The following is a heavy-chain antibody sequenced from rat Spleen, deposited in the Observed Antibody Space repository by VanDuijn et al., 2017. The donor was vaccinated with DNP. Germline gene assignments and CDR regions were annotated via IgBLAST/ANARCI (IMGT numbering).Heavy chain of an antibody. J-gene: IGHJ2*01. Sequence: EVQLVESGGDLVEPGRSLKLSCVASGFTFNNYWMTWIRQSPKKGLEWVATIIYDGSSTYYRDSVRGRFTISRDYARSTLYLQMDSLRSEDTATYYCTTRLGAAPFDYWGQGVMVTVSS. CDR2: IIYDGSST. V-gene: IGHV5S10*01. CDR3: TTRLGAAPFDY. CDR1: GFTFNNYW. D-gene: IGHD5-1*01.